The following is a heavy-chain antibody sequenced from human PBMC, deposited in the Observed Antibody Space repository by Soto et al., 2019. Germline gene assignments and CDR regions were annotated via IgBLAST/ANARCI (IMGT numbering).Heavy chain of an antibody. CDR2: ISRDGSTM. Sequence: QVQLVESGGGVVQPGRSLRLSCAASGVTLSNFGMHWVRQAPGKGPEWVAVISRDGSTMFYADSVKGRFTISRDSSRNTLYLQMNSLRAEDTAVYHCVGEVASGYWGQGTLVTVSS. CDR3: VGEVASGY. J-gene: IGHJ4*02. CDR1: GVTLSNFG. D-gene: IGHD2-21*01. V-gene: IGHV3-30*03.